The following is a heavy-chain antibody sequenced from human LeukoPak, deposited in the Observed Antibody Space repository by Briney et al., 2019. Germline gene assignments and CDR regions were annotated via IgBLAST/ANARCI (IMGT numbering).Heavy chain of an antibody. CDR3: ARPRWPGVLEWFTFDE. J-gene: IGHJ4*02. Sequence: GESLKISCKGSGYSFTSYWIGWVRQMPGKGLEWMGIIHPGDSDTRYGPSFQGQVTMSVDKSISTAYLQWSSLSASDTAMYYCARPRWPGVLEWFTFDEGGEGTLVTV. D-gene: IGHD3-3*01. CDR2: IHPGDSDT. V-gene: IGHV5-51*01. CDR1: GYSFTSYW.